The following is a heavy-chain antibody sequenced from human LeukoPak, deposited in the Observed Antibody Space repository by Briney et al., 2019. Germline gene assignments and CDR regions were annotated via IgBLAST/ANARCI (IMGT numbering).Heavy chain of an antibody. V-gene: IGHV1-69*13. CDR2: IIPIFGTA. CDR3: ASSVVVVPAAMHYYYYMDV. D-gene: IGHD2-2*01. Sequence: SVKVSCKASGYTFTSYDINWVRQAPGQGLEWMGGIIPIFGTANYAQKFQGRVTITADESTSTAYMELSSLRSEDTAVYYCASSVVVVPAAMHYYYYMDVWGKGTTVTISS. CDR1: GYTFTSYD. J-gene: IGHJ6*03.